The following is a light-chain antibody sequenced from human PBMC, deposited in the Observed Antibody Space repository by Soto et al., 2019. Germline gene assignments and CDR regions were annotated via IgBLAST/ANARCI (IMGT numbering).Light chain of an antibody. CDR2: GAS. CDR3: QQYNQWPWT. CDR1: QSVSSD. Sequence: DIVMTQSPATLSVSPGERATLSCRASQSVSSDLAWYQQKPGQAPRLFIYGASTRATGIPARFSGSGSGTGFTLTISSLQSEDFALYYCQQYNQWPWTFGQGTKVDIK. V-gene: IGKV3-15*01. J-gene: IGKJ1*01.